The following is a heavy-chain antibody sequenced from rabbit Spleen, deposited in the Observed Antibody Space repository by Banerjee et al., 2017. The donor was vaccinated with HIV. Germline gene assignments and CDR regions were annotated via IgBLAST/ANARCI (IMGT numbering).Heavy chain of an antibody. D-gene: IGHD4-1*01. Sequence: QSLEESGGGLVKPGASLTLTCTASGFSFSYSDYMCWVRQAPGKGLEWIGCIYTGDGNTYYASWAKGRFTISKTSRTVDLKMTSLTAADTATYFCARDLDGVIGWNFGWWGPGTLVTVS. J-gene: IGHJ6*01. V-gene: IGHV1S40*01. CDR3: ARDLDGVIGWNFGW. CDR2: IYTGDGNT. CDR1: GFSFSYSDY.